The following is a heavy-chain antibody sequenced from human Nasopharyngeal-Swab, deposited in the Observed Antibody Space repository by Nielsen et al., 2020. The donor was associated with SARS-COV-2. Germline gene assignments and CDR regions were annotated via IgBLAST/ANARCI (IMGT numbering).Heavy chain of an antibody. J-gene: IGHJ4*02. D-gene: IGHD6-25*01. CDR1: GFTFSSYS. V-gene: IGHV3-21*01. CDR3: ARDVGFIDPAY. Sequence: GESLKISCAASGFTFSSYSMNWVRQAPGKGLEWVSSISSSSYIYYADSVKGRFTISRDNAKNSLYLQMNRLRAEDTAVYYCARDVGFIDPAYWGQGTLVTVSS. CDR2: ISSSSYI.